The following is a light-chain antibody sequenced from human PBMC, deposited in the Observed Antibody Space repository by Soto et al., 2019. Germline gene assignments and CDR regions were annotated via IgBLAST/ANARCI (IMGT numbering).Light chain of an antibody. CDR2: DAS. CDR3: QQYDNLPLT. V-gene: IGKV1-33*01. J-gene: IGKJ3*01. Sequence: DIQMTQSPSSLSASVGDRVTITCQASQDISNYLNWYQQKPGKAPKVLIHDASNLETGVPSRFSGSVSGTDFTFTISSLQPEDIATYYCQQYDNLPLTFGPGTKVDIK. CDR1: QDISNY.